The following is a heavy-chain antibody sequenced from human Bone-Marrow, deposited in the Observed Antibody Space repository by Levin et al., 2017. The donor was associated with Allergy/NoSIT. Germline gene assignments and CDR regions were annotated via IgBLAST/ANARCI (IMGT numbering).Heavy chain of an antibody. CDR1: GFTFSNAW. D-gene: IGHD6-19*01. CDR3: TTDVSSGWYRDFDY. V-gene: IGHV3-15*01. CDR2: IKSKTDGGTT. Sequence: GGSLRLSCAASGFTFSNAWMSWVRQAPGKGLEWVGRIKSKTDGGTTDYAAPVKGRFTISRDDSKNTLYLQMNSLKTEDTAVYYCTTDVSSGWYRDFDYWGQGTLVTVSS. J-gene: IGHJ4*02.